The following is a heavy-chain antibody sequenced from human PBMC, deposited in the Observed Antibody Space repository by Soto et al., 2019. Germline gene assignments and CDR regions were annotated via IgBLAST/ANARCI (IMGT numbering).Heavy chain of an antibody. V-gene: IGHV4-30-4*01. D-gene: IGHD2-2*01. CDR1: RGSIVSGDYY. Sequence: SETLSLTCPVSRGSIVSGDYYFGWIHECPENGLELIGYIYYTGSTNSNPSLKRRTSISVDTSMTQFSLKLNSVTAADTAVYYCDRGRRTSDDGGMDVWGKGTTVTVSS. CDR3: DRGRRTSDDGGMDV. J-gene: IGHJ6*04. CDR2: IYYTGST.